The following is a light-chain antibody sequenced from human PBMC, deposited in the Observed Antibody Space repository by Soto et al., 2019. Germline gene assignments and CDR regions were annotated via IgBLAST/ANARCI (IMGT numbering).Light chain of an antibody. V-gene: IGKV3-20*01. CDR1: QSVSSSH. CDR2: GAS. Sequence: EIVLTQSPGTLSLSPGERATLSCRASQSVSSSHLAWYQQKPGQAPRLLIYGASSRATGIPARFSGSRSGTDFALTISRLEPEDFAVYYCQQYGSSPITFGQGTRLEIK. CDR3: QQYGSSPIT. J-gene: IGKJ5*01.